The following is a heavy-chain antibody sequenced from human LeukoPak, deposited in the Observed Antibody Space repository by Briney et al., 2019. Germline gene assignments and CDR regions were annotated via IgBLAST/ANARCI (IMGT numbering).Heavy chain of an antibody. J-gene: IGHJ4*02. Sequence: ASVKVSCKASGYTFTSYAMHWVRQAPGQRLEWMGWINAGNGNTKYSQKFQGRVTITRDTSASTAYMELSSLRSEDTSVYYCARDPYYDFWSFDYWGQGTLVTVSS. V-gene: IGHV1-3*01. D-gene: IGHD3-3*01. CDR1: GYTFTSYA. CDR3: ARDPYYDFWSFDY. CDR2: INAGNGNT.